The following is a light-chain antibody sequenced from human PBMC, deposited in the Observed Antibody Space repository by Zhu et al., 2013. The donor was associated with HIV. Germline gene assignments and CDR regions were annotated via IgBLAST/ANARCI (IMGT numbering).Light chain of an antibody. CDR2: TAS. J-gene: IGKJ4*01. Sequence: DVQMSQSPSSLSAFVGDKVTITCRASQGIRNDLGWYQHKPGKAPKRLIYTASTFQSGVPSRFSASGSGTEFTLTISSLQPEDFATYYCQQANSFPLTFGGGTKVEIK. CDR1: QGIRND. V-gene: IGKV1-17*01. CDR3: QQANSFPLT.